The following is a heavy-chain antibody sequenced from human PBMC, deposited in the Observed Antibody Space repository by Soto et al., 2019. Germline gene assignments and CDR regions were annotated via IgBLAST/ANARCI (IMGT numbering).Heavy chain of an antibody. CDR2: IIPISGTA. V-gene: IGHV1-69*01. CDR3: ARSQGSSTSLEIYYYYYYGMDV. CDR1: GGTFSSYA. D-gene: IGHD2-2*01. Sequence: QVQLVQSGAEVKKPGSSVKVSCKASGGTFSSYAISWVRQAPGQGLEWVGGIIPISGTANYAQKFQGRVTITAEASTSAAYMELSSLRSEDTAVYYCARSQGSSTSLEIYYYYYYGMDVWGQGTTVTVSS. J-gene: IGHJ6*02.